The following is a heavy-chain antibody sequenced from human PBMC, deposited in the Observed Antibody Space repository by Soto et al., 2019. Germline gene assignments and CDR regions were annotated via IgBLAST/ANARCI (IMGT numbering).Heavy chain of an antibody. CDR1: GFTFSSYA. D-gene: IGHD2-15*01. CDR3: VKGSRISCSGASCYPFDY. J-gene: IGHJ4*02. Sequence: EVHLLESGGGLVQPGGSLRLSCAASGFTFSSYAISWVRQTPGKGLEWVSSMSGSGGSTDHADSVRGRFTISRDNSKNTLYLQMNSLRAEDTAVYYCVKGSRISCSGASCYPFDYWGQGTLITVSS. V-gene: IGHV3-23*01. CDR2: MSGSGGST.